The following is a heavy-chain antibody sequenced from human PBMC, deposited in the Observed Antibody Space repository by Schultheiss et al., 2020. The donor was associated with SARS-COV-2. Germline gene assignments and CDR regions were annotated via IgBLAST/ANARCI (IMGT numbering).Heavy chain of an antibody. V-gene: IGHV4-34*01. CDR1: GGSISSYY. D-gene: IGHD2-15*01. CDR2: INHSGST. Sequence: SETLSLTCTVSGGSISSYYWSWIRQPPGKGLEWIGEINHSGSTNYNPSLKSRVTISVDTSKNQFSLKLSSVTAADTAVYYCARVRKYCSGGSCSGPLYFDYWGQGTLVTVSS. J-gene: IGHJ4*02. CDR3: ARVRKYCSGGSCSGPLYFDY.